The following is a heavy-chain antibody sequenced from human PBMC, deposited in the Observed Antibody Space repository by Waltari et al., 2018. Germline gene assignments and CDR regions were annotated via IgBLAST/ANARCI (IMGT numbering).Heavy chain of an antibody. V-gene: IGHV4-39*01. CDR1: GVSISSSDCS. CDR2: VFYTGIT. D-gene: IGHD2-21*01. Sequence: LRLQESGPGLVQPSETLSLTSPFPGVSISSSDCSWGWIRQPPGKGLDSVGSVFYTGITSNNPSLKSRVTISVDTSKNQFSLRLSSVTAADTAVYYCARLTILGTEWGQGTLVTVSS. CDR3: ARLTILGTE. J-gene: IGHJ4*02.